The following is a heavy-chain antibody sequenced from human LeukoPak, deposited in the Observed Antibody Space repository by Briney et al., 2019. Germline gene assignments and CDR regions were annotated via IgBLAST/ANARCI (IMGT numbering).Heavy chain of an antibody. D-gene: IGHD1-26*01. Sequence: SVKVSCKSSGYTLINYGLTWVRQPPAQGFEWVGWISAYTGSTNYAQKLQGRVTMPTDPSTSTAYMELRSLRSDDTAVYYCARTVGATGAFDIWGQGTMVIVSS. V-gene: IGHV1-18*01. J-gene: IGHJ3*02. CDR1: GYTLINYG. CDR2: ISAYTGST. CDR3: ARTVGATGAFDI.